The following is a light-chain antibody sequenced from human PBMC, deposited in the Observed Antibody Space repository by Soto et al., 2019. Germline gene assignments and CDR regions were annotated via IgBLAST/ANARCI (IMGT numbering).Light chain of an antibody. J-gene: IGKJ1*01. Sequence: ATLCAAQWKRVTLGCRPSQFVSSRLAWYQRRPGQVPRLLIYDTSTRAPGISARFSGSGSGTEFTLAIRSLQSEDSAVHYCQEYIQWPPGMFGPGTKVDI. CDR2: DTS. CDR1: QFVSSR. V-gene: IGKV3-15*01. CDR3: QEYIQWPPGM.